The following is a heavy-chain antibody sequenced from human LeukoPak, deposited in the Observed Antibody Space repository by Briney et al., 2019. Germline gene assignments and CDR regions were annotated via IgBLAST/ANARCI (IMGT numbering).Heavy chain of an antibody. CDR2: INAGNGDT. V-gene: IGHV1-3*01. CDR3: ARDGSGRTHFDY. Sequence: ASVKVSCKACGYTLTTYAMHWVRLAPGQSLEWMGWINAGNGDTKYSQNFQGRVTITRDTSANTAYMELSSLRSEDPAVYSCARDGSGRTHFDYWGPGTLVTVSP. J-gene: IGHJ4*01. D-gene: IGHD3-10*01. CDR1: GYTLTTYA.